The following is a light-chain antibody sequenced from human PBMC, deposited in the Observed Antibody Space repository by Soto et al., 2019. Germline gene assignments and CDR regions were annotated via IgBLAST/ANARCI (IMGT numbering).Light chain of an antibody. V-gene: IGKV3-11*01. J-gene: IGKJ1*01. CDR2: DAT. CDR1: QSVSTY. CDR3: KQRALWPQRT. Sequence: EIVLTQSPATLSLFPGERATLSCRASQSVSTYLAWFQQKPGQAPRLLIYDATNRATGIPPRFSGSGSGTDFTLTISSLEPEDFAVYYCKQRALWPQRTFGQGTKVEIK.